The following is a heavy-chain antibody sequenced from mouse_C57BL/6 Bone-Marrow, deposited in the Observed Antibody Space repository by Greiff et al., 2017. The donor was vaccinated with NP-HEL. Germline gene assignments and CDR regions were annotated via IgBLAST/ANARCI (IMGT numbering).Heavy chain of an antibody. CDR3: ARPLRRGYAMDY. CDR1: DSEVFPIAY. V-gene: IGHV15-2*01. D-gene: IGHD2-12*01. J-gene: IGHJ4*01. CDR2: ILPSIGRT. Sequence: QVQLQQSGSDLRSPGSSVKLSCKDFDSEVFPIAYMSWVRQKPGHGFEWIGGILPSIGRTIYGEKFEEKATLDADTLSNTAYLELNSLTCEDSAIYYGARPLRRGYAMDYWGQGTSVTVSS.